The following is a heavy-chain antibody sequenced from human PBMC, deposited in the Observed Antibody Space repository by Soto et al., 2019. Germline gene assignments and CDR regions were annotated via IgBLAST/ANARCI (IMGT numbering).Heavy chain of an antibody. CDR3: ARGLWGTVTWDS. CDR1: GYTFISYD. J-gene: IGHJ4*02. CDR2: MNPNSGNT. D-gene: IGHD1-7*01. V-gene: IGHV1-8*01. Sequence: QVQLVQSGAEVKKPRASVKVSCKASGYTFISYDINWVRQATGQGLEWMGWMNPNSGNTGYAQKFQGRVTMTRDTSISTAYMELSSLRSEDTAVYYCARGLWGTVTWDSWGQGTLVTVSS.